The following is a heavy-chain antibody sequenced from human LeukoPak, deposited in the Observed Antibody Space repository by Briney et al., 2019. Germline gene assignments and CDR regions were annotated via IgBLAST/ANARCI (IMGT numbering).Heavy chain of an antibody. D-gene: IGHD6-19*01. J-gene: IGHJ4*02. CDR3: ARHNGWYDY. CDR1: GFTFSSYE. Sequence: PGGSLRLSCAASGFTFSSYEMNCVRQAPGKGLEWISYISTSDATMCADSVRGRFAISRDNAKNSLYLQMNSLRAEDTAVYYCARHNGWYDYWGQGTLVTVSS. CDR2: ISTSDAT. V-gene: IGHV3-48*03.